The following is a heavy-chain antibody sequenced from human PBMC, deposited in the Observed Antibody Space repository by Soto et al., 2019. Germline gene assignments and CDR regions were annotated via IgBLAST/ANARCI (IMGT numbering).Heavy chain of an antibody. J-gene: IGHJ3*02. CDR2: IPYDGSNK. D-gene: IGHD4-17*01. CDR3: AKAAQTTVTTGDAFDI. Sequence: QVQLVESGGGVVQPGRSLRLSCAASGFTFSSYGMHWVRQAPGKGLEWVAVIPYDGSNKYYGDSVKGRFTISRDNSKNTLYLQMNSLRAEDTAVYCCAKAAQTTVTTGDAFDIWGQGTIVTVSS. CDR1: GFTFSSYG. V-gene: IGHV3-30*18.